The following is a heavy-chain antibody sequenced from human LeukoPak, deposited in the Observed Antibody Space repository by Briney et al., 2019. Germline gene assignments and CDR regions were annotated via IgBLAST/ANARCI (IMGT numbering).Heavy chain of an antibody. CDR2: IYYSGST. J-gene: IGHJ4*02. CDR3: ARSGGSGSYYNVQFDY. D-gene: IGHD3-10*01. V-gene: IGHV4-39*01. CDR1: GGSISSSSYY. Sequence: SETLSLTCTVSGGSISSSSYYWGWIRQPPGKGLEWIESIYYSGSTYYNPSLKSRVTISVDTSKNQFSLKLSSVTAADTAVYYCARSGGSGSYYNVQFDYWGQGTLVTVSS.